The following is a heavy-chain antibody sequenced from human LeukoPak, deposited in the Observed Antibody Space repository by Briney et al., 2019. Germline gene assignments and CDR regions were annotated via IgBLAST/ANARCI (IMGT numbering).Heavy chain of an antibody. CDR2: TSGDGITT. Sequence: PGGSLRLSCAPSGFTFHIYAIHWVRQAPGEGLECVSHTSGDGITTYFADSVKGRFTISRDNSKSSLFLQMNSLRTEDTALYYCARDHVYGGADYWGQGTLVTVSS. J-gene: IGHJ4*02. D-gene: IGHD5/OR15-5a*01. CDR1: GFTFHIYA. V-gene: IGHV3-43*02. CDR3: ARDHVYGGADY.